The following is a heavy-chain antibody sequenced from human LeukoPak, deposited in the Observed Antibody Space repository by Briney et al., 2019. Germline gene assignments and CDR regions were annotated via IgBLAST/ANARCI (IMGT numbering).Heavy chain of an antibody. V-gene: IGHV4-59*12. Sequence: SETLSLTCTVSGGSISSYYWSWIRQPPGKGLEWIGYIYYSGSTNYNPSLKSRVTISVDTSKNQFSLKLSSVTAADTAVYYCAREWAVAGLDAFDIWGQGTMVTVSS. CDR3: AREWAVAGLDAFDI. CDR1: GGSISSYY. CDR2: IYYSGST. J-gene: IGHJ3*02. D-gene: IGHD6-19*01.